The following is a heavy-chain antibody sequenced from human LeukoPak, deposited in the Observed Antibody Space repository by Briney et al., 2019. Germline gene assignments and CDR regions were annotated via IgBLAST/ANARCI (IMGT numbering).Heavy chain of an antibody. CDR2: IFYSGST. CDR3: VARIAAAGAFGY. D-gene: IGHD6-13*01. J-gene: IGHJ4*02. CDR1: GGSISSHY. V-gene: IGHV4-59*11. Sequence: SETLSLTCTVSGGSISSHYWSWIRQPPGKGLEWIGYIFYSGSTNYNPSLKGRVTMSVDTSKNQFSLKLTSVTAADTAVYYCVARIAAAGAFGYWGQGTLVTVSS.